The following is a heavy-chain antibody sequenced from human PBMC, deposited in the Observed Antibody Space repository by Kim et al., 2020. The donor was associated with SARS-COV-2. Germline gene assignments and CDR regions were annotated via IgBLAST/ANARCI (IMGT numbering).Heavy chain of an antibody. V-gene: IGHV3-7*01. D-gene: IGHD1-1*01. Sequence: YYVDPVNGGFPITGDNAKNSLYLQMNSVRAEDTAVYYCARSAYKVEAFDSWGQGTMVTVSS. J-gene: IGHJ3*02. CDR3: ARSAYKVEAFDS.